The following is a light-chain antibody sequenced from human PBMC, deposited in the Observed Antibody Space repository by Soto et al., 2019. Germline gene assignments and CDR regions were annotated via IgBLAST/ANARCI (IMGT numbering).Light chain of an antibody. Sequence: EIVLTQSPGTLSLSPGERATLSCRASQSVSSSYLGWYQQKPGQAPRLLIYGASTRATGIPDRFSCSGSGTDFTLTISRLEPEDFAVYYCQQYGSSIFTFGPGTKVDIK. CDR3: QQYGSSIFT. CDR1: QSVSSSY. V-gene: IGKV3-20*01. J-gene: IGKJ3*01. CDR2: GAS.